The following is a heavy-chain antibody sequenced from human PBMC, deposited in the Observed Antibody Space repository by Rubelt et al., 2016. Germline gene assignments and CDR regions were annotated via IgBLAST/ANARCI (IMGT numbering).Heavy chain of an antibody. Sequence: QVQLQQWGAGLLKPSETLSLTCAVYGGSFSGYYWSWIRQPPGKGLEWIGEINHSGSTNYNPSLKSRVTISVDTSKNQFSLKLSSVTAADTAVYYCASTMGGDFELNDCWGQGTLVTVSS. D-gene: IGHD2-8*01. CDR3: ASTMGGDFELNDC. CDR2: INHSGST. V-gene: IGHV4-34*01. J-gene: IGHJ4*02. CDR1: GGSFSGYY.